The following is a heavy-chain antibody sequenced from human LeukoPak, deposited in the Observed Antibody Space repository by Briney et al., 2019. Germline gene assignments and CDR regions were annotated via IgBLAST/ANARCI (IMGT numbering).Heavy chain of an antibody. D-gene: IGHD5-24*01. V-gene: IGHV1-8*01. Sequence: ASVKVSCKASGYTFTTYDINWVRQATGQGLEWMGWMNPNSGNTGFAQKFQGRVTMTRNTSISTAYMELSSLRSEDTAVHYCARGVRPGDGYNYYFDYWGQGTLVTVSS. CDR2: MNPNSGNT. CDR1: GYTFTTYD. CDR3: ARGVRPGDGYNYYFDY. J-gene: IGHJ4*02.